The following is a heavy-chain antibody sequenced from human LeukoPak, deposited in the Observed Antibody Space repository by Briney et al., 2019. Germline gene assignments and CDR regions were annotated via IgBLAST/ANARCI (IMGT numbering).Heavy chain of an antibody. V-gene: IGHV6-1*01. CDR3: ARDPGNSSGPRIFQH. D-gene: IGHD6-19*01. CDR2: YYRSKWYN. J-gene: IGHJ1*01. Sequence: YYRSKWYNDYAVSVKSRITINPDTSKNQFSLQLNSVTPEDTAVYYCARDPGNSSGPRIFQHWGQGTLVTVSS.